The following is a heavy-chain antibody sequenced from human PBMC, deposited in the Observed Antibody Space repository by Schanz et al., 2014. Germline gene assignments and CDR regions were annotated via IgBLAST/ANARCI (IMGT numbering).Heavy chain of an antibody. D-gene: IGHD1-26*01. J-gene: IGHJ4*02. CDR2: MNPNSGTT. CDR1: GYTLTNFD. CDR3: ARDRDQWDGNYLDY. Sequence: QVQLVQSGAEVKKPGASVKVSCKASGYTLTNFDINWVRQAPGQGLEWMGWMNPNSGTTGYAQKFQGRVTMTRNTSTSTAYMELRGLTSDDSAVYYCARDRDQWDGNYLDYWGQGTLVTVSS. V-gene: IGHV1-8*01.